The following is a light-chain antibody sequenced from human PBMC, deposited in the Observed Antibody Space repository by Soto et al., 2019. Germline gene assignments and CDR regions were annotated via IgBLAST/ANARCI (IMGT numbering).Light chain of an antibody. J-gene: IGLJ1*01. CDR1: SSDVGSYNR. CDR2: EVN. V-gene: IGLV2-18*02. CDR3: CSDAGRSTYV. Sequence: SVLTQPPSVSGSPGQSVTISCTGTSSDVGSYNRVSWYQQPPGTATKLMNYEVNKRPSGVSDRFSGSKSGNTASLSFSGLQAEDEADYYCCSDAGRSTYVFGTGTKVTVL.